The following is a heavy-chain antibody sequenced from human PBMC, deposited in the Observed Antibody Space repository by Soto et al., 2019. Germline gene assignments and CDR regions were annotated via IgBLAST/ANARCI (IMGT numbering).Heavy chain of an antibody. CDR3: ARDNILGLLYGAMDV. CDR1: GGSISSGDYY. CDR2: IYDSGST. Sequence: SETRCLSCTVSGGSISSGDYYWSWVRQPPGKGLEWIGYIYDSGSTYYNPSLKSRVTISVDTSKNQFSLKLSSVTAAHTAVYYCARDNILGLLYGAMDVCGPGTPATVS. J-gene: IGHJ6*02. D-gene: IGHD3-3*01. V-gene: IGHV4-30-4*01.